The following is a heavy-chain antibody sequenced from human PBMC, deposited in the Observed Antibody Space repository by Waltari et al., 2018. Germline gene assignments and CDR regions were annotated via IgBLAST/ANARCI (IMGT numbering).Heavy chain of an antibody. CDR1: GGSFSVYY. V-gene: IGHV4-34*01. CDR2: INHSGTT. J-gene: IGHJ2*01. CDR3: ARARGYFDL. Sequence: QVQLQQWGAGLLKPSETLSLTCAVYGGSFSVYYWRWIRPPPGKGLEWIGEINHSGTTNDNTSLKSRVTISVDTSKNQFSLKLSYVTAADTAVYYCARARGYFDLWGRGTLVTVSS.